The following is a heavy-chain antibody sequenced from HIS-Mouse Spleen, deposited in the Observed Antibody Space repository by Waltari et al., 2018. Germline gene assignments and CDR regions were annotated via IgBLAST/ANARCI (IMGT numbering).Heavy chain of an antibody. D-gene: IGHD2-15*01. CDR2: MKPNRGNT. V-gene: IGHV1-8*01. Sequence: QVQLVQSGAEVKKPGASVKVSCKASGYTFTSYDINWVRQATGQGLEWMGWMKPNRGNTGDAQKFQGRVTMTRNTCISTAYMELSSLRSEDTAVYYCARWEYCSGGSCQSAFDIWGQGTMVTVSS. CDR3: ARWEYCSGGSCQSAFDI. CDR1: GYTFTSYD. J-gene: IGHJ3*02.